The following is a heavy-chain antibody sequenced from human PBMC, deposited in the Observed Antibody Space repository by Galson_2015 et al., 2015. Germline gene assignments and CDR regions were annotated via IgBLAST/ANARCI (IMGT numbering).Heavy chain of an antibody. CDR2: IDPSDSYT. Sequence: QSGAEVTKPGESLRISCKGSGYSFTSYWISWVRQMPGKGLEWMGRIDPSDSYTNYSPSFQGHVTISADKSISTAYLQWSSLKASDTAMYYCARTYYGSGSYYDAGYYYGMDVWGQGTMVTVSS. CDR3: ARTYYGSGSYYDAGYYYGMDV. CDR1: GYSFTSYW. V-gene: IGHV5-10-1*01. D-gene: IGHD3-10*01. J-gene: IGHJ6*02.